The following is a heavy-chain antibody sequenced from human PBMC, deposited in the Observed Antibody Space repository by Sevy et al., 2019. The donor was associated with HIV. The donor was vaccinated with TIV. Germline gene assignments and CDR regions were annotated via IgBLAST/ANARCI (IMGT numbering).Heavy chain of an antibody. CDR2: VSYDGSNK. D-gene: IGHD6-13*01. Sequence: GGSLRLSCAASGFTFSSYAMHWVRQAPGKGLELVAVVSYDGSNKYYGDSVKGRFTISRDNSKNTMYLQMKSLGPEDTALYYCAREAAEGPYSSSWFANWFDPWGQGTLVTVSS. CDR1: GFTFSSYA. V-gene: IGHV3-30*04. J-gene: IGHJ5*02. CDR3: AREAAEGPYSSSWFANWFDP.